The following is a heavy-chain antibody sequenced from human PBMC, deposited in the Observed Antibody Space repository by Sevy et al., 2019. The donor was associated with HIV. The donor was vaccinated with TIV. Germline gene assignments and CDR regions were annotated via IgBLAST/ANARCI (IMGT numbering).Heavy chain of an antibody. Sequence: ASVKVSCKASGGTFSSYGISWVRQAPGQGLEWMGIFIPIFGTTNYAQRFQGRVTLTADESMSTAYMELSSLSSEDTTVYYCARLYHDGSAVQAFDIWGQGTMVIVSS. CDR2: FIPIFGTT. V-gene: IGHV1-69*13. D-gene: IGHD3-22*01. CDR1: GGTFSSYG. CDR3: ARLYHDGSAVQAFDI. J-gene: IGHJ3*02.